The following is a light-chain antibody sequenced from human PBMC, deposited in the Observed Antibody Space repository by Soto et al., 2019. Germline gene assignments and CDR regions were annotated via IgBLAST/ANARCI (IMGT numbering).Light chain of an antibody. CDR1: RSNIGAGYD. CDR3: QSYDSDLSVVL. V-gene: IGLV1-40*01. J-gene: IGLJ2*01. CDR2: DNN. Sequence: QLVLTQPPSVSGAPGQRVSISCTGGRSNIGAGYDVQWYQQFPGRAPKLLIFDNNDRPSGVPDRFSGSKSGTSASLAITGLQAEDEAEYFCQSYDSDLSVVLFGGGTKLTVL.